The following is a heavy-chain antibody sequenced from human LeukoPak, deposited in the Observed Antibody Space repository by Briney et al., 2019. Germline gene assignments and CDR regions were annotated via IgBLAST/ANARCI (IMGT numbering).Heavy chain of an antibody. CDR1: GFPFTDYS. Sequence: GGSLRLSCTASGFPFTDYSMNWVRQAPGKGLEWVSYIGIESGNTNYADSVKGRFTISADNAKKSLYLQMNSLRVEDKAVYYCARDHNYAFDNWGQGTLVSVSS. V-gene: IGHV3-48*04. J-gene: IGHJ4*02. CDR2: IGIESGNT. CDR3: ARDHNYAFDN. D-gene: IGHD1-1*01.